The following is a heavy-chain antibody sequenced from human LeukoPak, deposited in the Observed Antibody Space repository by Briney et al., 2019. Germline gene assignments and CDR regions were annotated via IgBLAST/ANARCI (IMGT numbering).Heavy chain of an antibody. Sequence: SVKVSCKASGYTFTSNYIHWVRQAPGQGLEWMGGIIPIFGTANYAQKFQGRVTITADESTSTAYMELSSLRSEDTAVYYCARDRSGSGYFDYWGQGTLVTVSS. D-gene: IGHD3-3*01. CDR3: ARDRSGSGYFDY. V-gene: IGHV1-69*13. CDR1: GYTFTSNY. J-gene: IGHJ4*02. CDR2: IIPIFGTA.